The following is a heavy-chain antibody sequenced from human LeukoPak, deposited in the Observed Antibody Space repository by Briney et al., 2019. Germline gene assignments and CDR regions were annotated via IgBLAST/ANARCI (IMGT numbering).Heavy chain of an antibody. J-gene: IGHJ4*02. CDR3: VQTPGWPGFDY. D-gene: IGHD6-19*01. CDR1: GVSISRFY. CDR2: IYHGVTT. V-gene: IGHV4-4*09. Sequence: AETLSLICTTSGVSISRFYWMGARHPPEEGREWIRNIYHGVTTFLNTSTTSRVIISVDTPKRNFSLQLVSVAAADTAVYYCVQTPGWPGFDYWGQGILVTVSS.